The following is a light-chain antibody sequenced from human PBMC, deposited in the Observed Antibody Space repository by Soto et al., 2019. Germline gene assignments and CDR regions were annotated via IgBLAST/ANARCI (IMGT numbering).Light chain of an antibody. Sequence: EIVLTQSPGTLSLSPGERATLSCRASQSVDSSYLAWYQQKPGQAPRLLIYGASSRATGIPDRFSGSGSGTDFTLTISRLEPEDFAVYYCQQYASSPYTFGQGTKLEIK. CDR3: QQYASSPYT. CDR1: QSVDSSY. V-gene: IGKV3-20*01. J-gene: IGKJ2*01. CDR2: GAS.